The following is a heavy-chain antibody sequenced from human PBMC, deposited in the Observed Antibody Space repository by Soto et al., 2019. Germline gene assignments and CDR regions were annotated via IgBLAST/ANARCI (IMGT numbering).Heavy chain of an antibody. CDR2: INHSGST. D-gene: IGHD3-3*01. V-gene: IGHV4-34*01. CDR1: GGSFSGYY. Sequence: QVQLQQWGAGLLKPSETLSLTCAVYGGSFSGYYWSWIRQPPGKGLEWIGEINHSGSTNYNPSLKSRVTISVDTSKNQFSLKLSSVPAADTAVYYCARRDFWSGYYTSWFDPWGQGTLVTVSS. J-gene: IGHJ5*02. CDR3: ARRDFWSGYYTSWFDP.